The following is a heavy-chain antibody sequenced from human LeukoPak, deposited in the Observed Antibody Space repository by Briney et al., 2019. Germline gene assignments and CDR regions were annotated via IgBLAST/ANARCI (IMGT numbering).Heavy chain of an antibody. J-gene: IGHJ4*02. CDR1: GFTFSSYG. V-gene: IGHV3-30*02. D-gene: IGHD3-10*01. CDR3: AKEKMLMVRGVIID. CDR2: IRYDGSNK. Sequence: PGGSLRLSCAASGFTFSSYGMHWVRQAPGKGLEWVAFIRYDGSNKYYADSVKGRFTISRDNSKNTLYLQMNSLRAEDTAVYYCAKEKMLMVRGVIIDWGQGTLVTVSS.